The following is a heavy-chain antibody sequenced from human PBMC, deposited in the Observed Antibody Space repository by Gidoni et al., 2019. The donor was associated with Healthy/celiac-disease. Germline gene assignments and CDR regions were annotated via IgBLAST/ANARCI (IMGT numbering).Heavy chain of an antibody. CDR3: AKDIGDGYNFGLIDY. D-gene: IGHD5-12*01. Sequence: EVQLVESGGGLVQPGRSLRLSCAASGFTFDDYAMHWVRQAPGKGLEWVSGISWNSGSIVYADSVKGRFTISRDNAKNSLYLQMNSLRAEDTALYYCAKDIGDGYNFGLIDYWGQGTLVTVSS. V-gene: IGHV3-9*01. CDR2: ISWNSGSI. J-gene: IGHJ4*02. CDR1: GFTFDDYA.